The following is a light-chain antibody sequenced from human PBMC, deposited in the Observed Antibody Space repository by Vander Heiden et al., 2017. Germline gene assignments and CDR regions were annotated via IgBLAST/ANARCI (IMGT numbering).Light chain of an antibody. CDR3: QQYNNWPTLYT. CDR2: GAS. V-gene: IGKV3-15*01. CDR1: QSVSSN. Sequence: EIVMTQSPATLSVSPGERATLSCRASQSVSSNLAWYQQKPGQAPRLLIYGASTRATGIPARFSGSGSGTEFTLTISSRQSEDFAVYYCQQYNNWPTLYTFGQGTKLEIK. J-gene: IGKJ2*01.